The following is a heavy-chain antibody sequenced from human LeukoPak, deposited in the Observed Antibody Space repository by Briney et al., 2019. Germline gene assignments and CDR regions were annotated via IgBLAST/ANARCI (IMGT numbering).Heavy chain of an antibody. J-gene: IGHJ4*02. CDR1: GFTFSSYS. CDR2: ISSDSRTI. Sequence: GGSLRLSCAASGFTFSSYSMNWVRQAPGKGLEWVSYISSDSRTIYYADSVKGRFTIPRDNAKNSLYLQMNSLRVEDTAVYFCARNRGATGFYWVDYWGQGTLVSVSS. CDR3: ARNRGATGFYWVDY. V-gene: IGHV3-48*01. D-gene: IGHD3-9*01.